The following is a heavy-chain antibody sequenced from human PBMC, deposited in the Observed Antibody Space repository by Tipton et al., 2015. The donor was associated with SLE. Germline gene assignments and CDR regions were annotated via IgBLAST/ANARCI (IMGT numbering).Heavy chain of an antibody. CDR3: ARELGYGDYWGRAFDI. Sequence: SLRLSCAASGFTFSSYAMHWVRQAPGKGLEWVAVISYDGSNKYYADSVKGRFTISRDNTKNSLYLQMNSLRAEDTAVYYCARELGYGDYWGRAFDIWGQGTMVTVSS. D-gene: IGHD4-17*01. J-gene: IGHJ3*02. CDR2: ISYDGSNK. CDR1: GFTFSSYA. V-gene: IGHV3-30-3*01.